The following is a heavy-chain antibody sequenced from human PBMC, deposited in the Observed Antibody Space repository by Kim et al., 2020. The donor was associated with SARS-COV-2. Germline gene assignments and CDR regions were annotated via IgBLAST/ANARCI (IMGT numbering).Heavy chain of an antibody. J-gene: IGHJ2*01. Sequence: SETLSLTCTVSGGSISSYYWSWIRQPPGKGLEWIGYIYYSGSTNYNPSLKSRVTISVDTSKNQFSLKLSSVTAADTAVYYCARDRHFIVGATAYWYFDL. CDR2: IYYSGST. CDR1: GGSISSYY. V-gene: IGHV4-59*01. CDR3: ARDRHFIVGATAYWYFDL. D-gene: IGHD1-26*01.